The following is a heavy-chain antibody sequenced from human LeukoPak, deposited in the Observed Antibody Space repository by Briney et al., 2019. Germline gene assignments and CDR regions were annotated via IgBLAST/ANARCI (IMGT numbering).Heavy chain of an antibody. CDR3: ARVKYYYDSSGYYFIDY. J-gene: IGHJ4*02. D-gene: IGHD3-22*01. CDR1: GYTFTGYY. V-gene: IGHV1-2*06. CDR2: INPNSGGT. Sequence: ASVKVSCKASGYTFTGYYMHWVRQAPGQGLEWMGRINPNSGGTNYAQKFQGRVTMTRDTSISTAYMELSRLRSDDTAVYYCARVKYYYDSSGYYFIDYWGQGTLATVSS.